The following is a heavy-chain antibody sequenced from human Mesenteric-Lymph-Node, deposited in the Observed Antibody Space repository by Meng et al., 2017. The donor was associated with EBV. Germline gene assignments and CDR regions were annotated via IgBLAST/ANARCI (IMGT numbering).Heavy chain of an antibody. CDR1: CDSISSRSYN. D-gene: IGHD6-13*01. J-gene: IGHJ4*02. V-gene: IGHV4-39*01. CDR3: AGRRVASSWADY. CDR2: VYYGGSA. Sequence: QVHLQQWGAGLLKPSETLSLTCTVSCDSISSRSYNWVWIRQPPGKGLEWIGNVYYGGSAYYSPSLKSRVTISADTSNNQFSLTLSSVTAADTAVYYCAGRRVASSWADYWGQGTLVTVSS.